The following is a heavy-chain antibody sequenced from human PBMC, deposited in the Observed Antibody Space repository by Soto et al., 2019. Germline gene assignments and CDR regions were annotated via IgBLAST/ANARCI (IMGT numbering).Heavy chain of an antibody. CDR3: AKDRLGATPYYFDY. CDR1: GFTFINHA. V-gene: IGHV3-23*01. CDR2: ISGSGGST. J-gene: IGHJ4*02. Sequence: GGSLRLSWAASGFTFINHAMSWISQAQGKGLEWVSAISGSGGSTYYADSVKGRFTISRDNSKNTLYLQMNSLRAEDTAVYYCAKDRLGATPYYFDYWGQGTLVTVSS. D-gene: IGHD1-26*01.